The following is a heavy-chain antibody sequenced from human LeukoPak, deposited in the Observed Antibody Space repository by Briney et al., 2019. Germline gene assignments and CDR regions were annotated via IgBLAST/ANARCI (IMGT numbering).Heavy chain of an antibody. J-gene: IGHJ4*02. CDR1: GFTFSSYA. CDR3: AMGNYYDSSGYPGPKDY. Sequence: GGSLRLSCAASGFTFSSYAMSWVRQAPGKGLEWVSAISGSGGSTYYADSVKGRFTISRDNSKDTLYLQMNSLRAEDTAVYYCAMGNYYDSSGYPGPKDYWGQGTLVTVSS. V-gene: IGHV3-23*01. D-gene: IGHD3-22*01. CDR2: ISGSGGST.